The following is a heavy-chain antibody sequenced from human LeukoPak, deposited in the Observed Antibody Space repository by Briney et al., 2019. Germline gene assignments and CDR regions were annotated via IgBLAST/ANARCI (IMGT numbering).Heavy chain of an antibody. V-gene: IGHV1-2*02. CDR3: ARVSLGNSLFY. J-gene: IGHJ4*02. CDR1: GYTFTGYY. D-gene: IGHD3-16*01. Sequence: ASVKVSCKASGYTFTGYYMHWVRQAPGQGLEWMGWINPNSGGTNYAQKFQGRVTMTRDTSISTAYMELSSLRSEDTAVYYCARVSLGNSLFYWGQGTLVTVSS. CDR2: INPNSGGT.